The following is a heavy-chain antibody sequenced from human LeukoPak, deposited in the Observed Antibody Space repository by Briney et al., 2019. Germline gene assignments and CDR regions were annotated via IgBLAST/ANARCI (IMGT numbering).Heavy chain of an antibody. CDR3: ARDAIQVWLYVGTYDI. CDR2: ISSSSSYI. D-gene: IGHD5-18*01. J-gene: IGHJ3*02. CDR1: GFTFSSYS. Sequence: GGSLRLSCAASGFTFSSYSMNWVRQAPGKGLEWVSSISSSSSYIYYADSVKGRFTISRDNSKNTVYLQMDSLRTEDTAVYYCARDAIQVWLYVGTYDIWGQGTMVTVSS. V-gene: IGHV3-21*01.